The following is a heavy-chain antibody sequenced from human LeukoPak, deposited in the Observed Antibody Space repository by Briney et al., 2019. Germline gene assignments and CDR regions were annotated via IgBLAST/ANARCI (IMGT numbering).Heavy chain of an antibody. CDR2: IRYDGSNK. Sequence: AGGSLRLSCAASGFTFSSYGMHWVRQAPGKGLEWVAFIRYDGSNKYYADSVKGRFTISRDNSKNTLYLQMNSLRAEDTAVYYCAKDLGMGYYDSSGYYEGVDYWGQGTLVTVSS. CDR1: GFTFSSYG. J-gene: IGHJ4*02. D-gene: IGHD3-22*01. V-gene: IGHV3-30*02. CDR3: AKDLGMGYYDSSGYYEGVDY.